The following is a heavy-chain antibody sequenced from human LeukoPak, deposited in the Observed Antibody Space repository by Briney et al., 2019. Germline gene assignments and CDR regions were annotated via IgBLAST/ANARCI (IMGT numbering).Heavy chain of an antibody. CDR1: GYTFTSYG. CDR2: ISAYNGNT. V-gene: IGHV1-18*01. Sequence: ASVKVSCKASGYTFTSYGISWVRQATGQGLEWMGWISAYNGNTNYAQKLQGRVTMTTDTSTSTAYMELRSLRSDDTAVYYCARDRGDYGDYDRLDYWGQGTLVTVSS. CDR3: ARDRGDYGDYDRLDY. D-gene: IGHD4-17*01. J-gene: IGHJ4*02.